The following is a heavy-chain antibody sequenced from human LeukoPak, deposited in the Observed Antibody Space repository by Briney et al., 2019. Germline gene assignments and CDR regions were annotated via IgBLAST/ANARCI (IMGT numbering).Heavy chain of an antibody. V-gene: IGHV3-23*01. D-gene: IGHD3-16*01. CDR3: AKLGGQEVHNYYVAV. CDR2: IIDTGYIT. Sequence: GGSLRLSCAASGFTFSSYAMSWVRQAPGKGLEWVSGIIDTGYITYYANSVRGRFTISRDNSKNTLVLQMNSLRAEDTAVYYCAKLGGQEVHNYYVAVWGKGTTVAVSS. J-gene: IGHJ6*03. CDR1: GFTFSSYA.